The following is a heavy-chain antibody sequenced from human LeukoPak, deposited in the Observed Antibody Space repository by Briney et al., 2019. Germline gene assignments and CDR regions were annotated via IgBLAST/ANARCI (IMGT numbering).Heavy chain of an antibody. J-gene: IGHJ4*02. V-gene: IGHV3-74*01. CDR1: GFTFSSYW. Sequence: GGSLRLSCAASGFTFSSYWMHWVRQAPGKGLVWVSRINSDGSSTSYADSVKGRFTISRDNAKNTLYLQMNSLRAEDTAVYYCARGWNKGDREYDYWGERTLVTVSS. D-gene: IGHD2-21*02. CDR3: ARGWNKGDREYDY. CDR2: INSDGSST.